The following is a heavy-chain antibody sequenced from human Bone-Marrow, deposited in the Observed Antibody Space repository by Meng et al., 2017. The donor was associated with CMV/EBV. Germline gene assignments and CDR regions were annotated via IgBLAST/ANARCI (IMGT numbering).Heavy chain of an antibody. CDR1: GFTFDDYA. V-gene: IGHV3-9*01. J-gene: IGHJ6*02. D-gene: IGHD3-9*01. CDR2: ISWNSGSI. CDR3: AKETIWAMDG. Sequence: SLKISCAASGFTFDDYAMHWVRQAPGKGLEWVSGISWNSGSIGYADSVKGRFTISRDNAKNSLYLQMNSLRAEDTALYYCAKETIWAMDGWGQGTTVTVSS.